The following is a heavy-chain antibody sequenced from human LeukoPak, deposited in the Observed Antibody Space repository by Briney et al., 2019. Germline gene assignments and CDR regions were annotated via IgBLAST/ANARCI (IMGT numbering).Heavy chain of an antibody. V-gene: IGHV3-33*06. CDR1: GFTFSSYG. J-gene: IGHJ6*03. D-gene: IGHD3-3*01. CDR3: AKGAEYYDFWSGYYTSYYYMDV. CDR2: IWYDGSNK. Sequence: GRSLRLSCAASGFTFSSYGMHWVRQAPGKGLEWVAVIWYDGSNKYYADSVKGRFTISRDNSKNTLYLQMNSLRAEDTAVYYCAKGAEYYDFWSGYYTSYYYMDVWGKGTTVTVSS.